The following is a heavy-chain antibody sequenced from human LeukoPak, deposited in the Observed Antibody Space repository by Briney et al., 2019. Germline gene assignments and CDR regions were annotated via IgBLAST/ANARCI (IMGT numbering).Heavy chain of an antibody. D-gene: IGHD1-1*01. Sequence: PWGSLSLSFAAPGFTFSSYGMHWVRQAPGQGLEWVAVISYDGSNKYHADPLNGQFTISRENSKNSLYLQLNSRRDEDSAVYLCGNQRRGGTCPVLWG. CDR2: ISYDGSNK. V-gene: IGHV3-30*03. CDR1: GFTFSSYG. CDR3: GNQRRGGTCPVL. J-gene: IGHJ2*01.